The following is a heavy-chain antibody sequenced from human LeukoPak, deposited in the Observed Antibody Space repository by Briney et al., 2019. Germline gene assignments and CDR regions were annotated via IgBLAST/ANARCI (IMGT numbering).Heavy chain of an antibody. D-gene: IGHD3-22*01. CDR2: IKQDGSEK. CDR1: GFTFSSYW. V-gene: IGHV3-7*01. Sequence: GGSLRLSCAASGFTFSSYWMSWVRQAPGKGLEWVANIKQDGSEKFYVDSVEGRFTISRDNAKNSLYLQMNSLRAEDTAVYFCARDYYGSTGPLTYWGQGALVTVSS. J-gene: IGHJ4*02. CDR3: ARDYYGSTGPLTY.